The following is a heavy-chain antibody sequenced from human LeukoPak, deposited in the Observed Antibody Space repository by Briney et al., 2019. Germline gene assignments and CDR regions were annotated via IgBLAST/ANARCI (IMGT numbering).Heavy chain of an antibody. J-gene: IGHJ3*02. V-gene: IGHV4-39*07. D-gene: IGHD2-2*02. CDR1: GGSISNTNYY. CDR2: IYYSGST. Sequence: SETLSLTCTVSGGSISNTNYYWGWIRQPPGKGLEWIGSIYYSGSTYYNPSLKSRVTISVDTSKNQFSLKLSSVTAADTAVYYCARELGVPAAIQLGAFDIWGQGTMVTVSS. CDR3: ARELGVPAAIQLGAFDI.